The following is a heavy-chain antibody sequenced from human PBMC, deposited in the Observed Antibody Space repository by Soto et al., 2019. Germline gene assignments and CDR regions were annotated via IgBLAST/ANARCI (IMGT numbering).Heavy chain of an antibody. V-gene: IGHV3-73*01. CDR3: TRAGGRYYGMDV. CDR1: GFTFSGSA. J-gene: IGHJ6*02. D-gene: IGHD1-26*01. Sequence: GGSLRLSCAASGFTFSGSAMHWVRQASGKGLEWVGRIRSKANSYATAYAASVKGRFTISRDDSKNTAYLQMNSLKTEDTAVYYCTRAGGRYYGMDVWGQGTTVTVSS. CDR2: IRSKANSYAT.